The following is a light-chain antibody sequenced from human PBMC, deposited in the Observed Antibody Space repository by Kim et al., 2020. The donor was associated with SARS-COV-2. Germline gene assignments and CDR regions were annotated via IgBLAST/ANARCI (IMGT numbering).Light chain of an antibody. Sequence: ESGGDRVTITCQASQDIGKYLNWYQQKPGKAPNLLIYDASNLQTGVPSRFSGSGSETDFTFTISSLQPEDIATYYCQQFDDLPYTFGQGTKVDIK. CDR2: DAS. CDR3: QQFDDLPYT. J-gene: IGKJ2*01. V-gene: IGKV1-33*01. CDR1: QDIGKY.